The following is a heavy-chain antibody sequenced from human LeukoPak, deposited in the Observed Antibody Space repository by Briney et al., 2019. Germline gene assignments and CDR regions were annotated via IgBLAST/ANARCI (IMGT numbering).Heavy chain of an antibody. V-gene: IGHV3-21*01. CDR2: ISTSGSYI. CDR3: ASGEWLFDY. CDR1: GYTFSSYS. J-gene: IGHJ4*02. D-gene: IGHD5-12*01. Sequence: GGSLRLSCVASGYTFSSYSMNWVRQAPGKGLEWVSSISTSGSYIYYADAVKGRFTISRDDAKNSLYLQMDSLRAEDTAVYYCASGEWLFDYWGQGALVTVSS.